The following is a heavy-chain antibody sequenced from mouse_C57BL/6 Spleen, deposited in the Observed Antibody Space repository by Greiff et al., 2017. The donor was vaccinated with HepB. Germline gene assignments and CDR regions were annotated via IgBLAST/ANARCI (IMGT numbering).Heavy chain of an antibody. CDR1: GYTFTDYN. V-gene: IGHV1-18*01. CDR3: ARWLSHYWYFDV. CDR2: INPNNGGT. D-gene: IGHD2-3*01. J-gene: IGHJ1*03. Sequence: EVQLQQSGPELVKPGASVKIPCKASGYTFTDYNMDWVKQSHGKSLEWIGDINPNNGGTIYNQKFKGKATLTVDKSSSTAYMELRSLKSEDTAVDYCARWLSHYWYFDVWGTGTTVTVSS.